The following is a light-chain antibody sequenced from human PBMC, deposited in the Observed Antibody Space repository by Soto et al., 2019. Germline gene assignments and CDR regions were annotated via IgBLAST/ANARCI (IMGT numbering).Light chain of an antibody. J-gene: IGKJ4*01. CDR1: ESVSSY. CDR3: QQRNSRGLT. V-gene: IGKV3-11*01. Sequence: EIVLTQSPATLSLSPGERATLSCRASESVSSYLAWYQQKPGQAPTLLIFDASYRTTGIPDRFSSSGSGTDVTLTISSLEQEDFAVYFCQQRNSRGLTFGGGTKVEIK. CDR2: DAS.